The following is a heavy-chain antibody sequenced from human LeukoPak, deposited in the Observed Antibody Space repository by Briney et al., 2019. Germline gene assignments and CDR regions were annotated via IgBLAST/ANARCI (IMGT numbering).Heavy chain of an antibody. V-gene: IGHV5-10-1*01. CDR1: GYSFTDYR. J-gene: IGHJ2*01. CDR2: IDLSASQT. Sequence: GESLKISCEGSGYSFTDYRISWVRQMPGRGLDWMGRIDLSASQTNYNPSFRGHVTISVDKSISSVYLQWSSLQASDTAIYYCARRNRDKAISLDLWGRGTVVTVSS. CDR3: ARRNRDKAISLDL. D-gene: IGHD1-14*01.